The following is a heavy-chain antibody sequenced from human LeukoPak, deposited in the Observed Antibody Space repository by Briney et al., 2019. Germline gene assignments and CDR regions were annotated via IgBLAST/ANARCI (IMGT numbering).Heavy chain of an antibody. Sequence: GGSLRLSCVASGFPYDVQTMSWVRQATGKGLEWVASMREDGREIHYVDSVKGRFTISRDNPKNSLYLQMNSLRAEDTAVYYCARGGATGGRFENWGQGTLVTVSS. D-gene: IGHD1-26*01. CDR3: ARGGATGGRFEN. J-gene: IGHJ4*02. CDR2: MREDGREI. CDR1: GFPYDVQT. V-gene: IGHV3-7*01.